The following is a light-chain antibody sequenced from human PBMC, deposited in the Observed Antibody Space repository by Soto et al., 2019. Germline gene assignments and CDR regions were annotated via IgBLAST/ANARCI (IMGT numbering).Light chain of an antibody. J-gene: IGKJ1*01. CDR3: QQYGSSPRT. Sequence: EIVMTQSPGTLSLSPWERATLSCRAIQSISSTYLAWYQQKPGQPPRLLIYDASTRATGIPDRFSGSGSGTDFTLTISRLEPEDFAVFYCQQYGSSPRTFGQGTKVDI. CDR2: DAS. V-gene: IGKV3-20*01. CDR1: QSISSTY.